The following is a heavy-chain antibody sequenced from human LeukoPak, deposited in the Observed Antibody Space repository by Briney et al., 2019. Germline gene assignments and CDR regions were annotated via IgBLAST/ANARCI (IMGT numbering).Heavy chain of an antibody. CDR1: GGSISSYY. J-gene: IGHJ3*02. D-gene: IGHD3-22*01. V-gene: IGHV4-59*08. CDR3: ARHYSSGTLRDAFDI. Sequence: SETLSLTCTVSGGSISSYYWSWIRQSPGKGLEWIGYIYYSGSTNYNPSLKSRVTISVDTSKNQFSLKLSSVTAADTAVYYCARHYSSGTLRDAFDIWGQGTMVTVSS. CDR2: IYYSGST.